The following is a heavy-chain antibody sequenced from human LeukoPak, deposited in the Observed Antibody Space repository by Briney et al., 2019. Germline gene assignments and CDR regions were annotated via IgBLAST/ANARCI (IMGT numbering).Heavy chain of an antibody. D-gene: IGHD4-17*01. CDR2: INHSGST. Sequence: SETLSLTCAVYGGSFSSYYWSWIRQPPGKGLEWIGEINHSGSTNYNPSLKSRVTISVDTSKNQFSLKLSSVTAAGTAVYYCASSPTSSRDYGDYGGHFDYWGQGNLVTVSS. CDR3: ASSPTSSRDYGDYGGHFDY. V-gene: IGHV4-34*01. CDR1: GGSFSSYY. J-gene: IGHJ4*02.